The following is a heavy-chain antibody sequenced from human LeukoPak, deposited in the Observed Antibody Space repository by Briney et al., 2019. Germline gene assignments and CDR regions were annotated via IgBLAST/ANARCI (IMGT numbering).Heavy chain of an antibody. D-gene: IGHD5-12*01. CDR2: ISSSSSYI. Sequence: GGSLRLSCAASGFTFSSYSMNWVRQAPGKGLEWVSSISSSSSYIYYADSVKGRFTIFRDNAKNSLYLQMNSLRAEDTAVYYCARGYGKRLGAFDIWGQGTMVTVSS. J-gene: IGHJ3*02. V-gene: IGHV3-21*01. CDR3: ARGYGKRLGAFDI. CDR1: GFTFSSYS.